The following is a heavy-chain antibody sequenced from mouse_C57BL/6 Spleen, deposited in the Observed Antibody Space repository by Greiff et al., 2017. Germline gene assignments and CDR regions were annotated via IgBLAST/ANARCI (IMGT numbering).Heavy chain of an antibody. J-gene: IGHJ3*01. V-gene: IGHV1-81*01. CDR1: GYTFTSYG. D-gene: IGHD3-3*01. CDR3: AQGGDAWFAY. CDR2: IYPRSGNT. Sequence: VQLQQSGAELARPGASVKLSCKASGYTFTSYGISWVKQRTGQGLEWIGEIYPRSGNTYYNEKFKGKATLTADKSSSTAYMELRSLTSEDSAVYFCAQGGDAWFAYWGQGTLVTVSA.